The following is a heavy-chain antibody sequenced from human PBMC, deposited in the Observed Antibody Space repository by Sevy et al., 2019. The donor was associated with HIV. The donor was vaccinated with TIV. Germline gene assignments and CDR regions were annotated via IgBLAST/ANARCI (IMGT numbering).Heavy chain of an antibody. CDR3: ARDPLLGIAREVARGGY. Sequence: GGSLRLSCSGSGFIFSDYYMSWIRQAPGRGLEWVSYISGSGFTYYADSVEGRFTISRDNARNSLYLQMNSLRADDTAVYYCARDPLLGIAREVARGGYWGQGTLVTVSS. D-gene: IGHD2-2*03. CDR1: GFIFSDYY. J-gene: IGHJ4*02. CDR2: ISGSGFT. V-gene: IGHV3-11*01.